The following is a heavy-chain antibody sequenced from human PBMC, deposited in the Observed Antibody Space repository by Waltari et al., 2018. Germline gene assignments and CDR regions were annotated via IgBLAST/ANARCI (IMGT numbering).Heavy chain of an antibody. CDR2: IKQDGTEK. CDR3: ARDEMHRTTWYHF. Sequence: EVQLVESGGGLVQPGGSLRLSCAVSGFTFSTYSMTWVRQAPGKGLEWVANIKQDGTEKYYVDSGKGRFSISRDNGKNILYLHMNSLRADDTAVYYCARDEMHRTTWYHFWGQGTQVTVSS. J-gene: IGHJ4*02. CDR1: GFTFSTYS. V-gene: IGHV3-7*04. D-gene: IGHD6-13*01.